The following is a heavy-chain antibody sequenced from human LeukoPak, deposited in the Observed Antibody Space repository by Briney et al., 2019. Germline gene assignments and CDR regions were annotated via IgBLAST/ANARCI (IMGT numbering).Heavy chain of an antibody. CDR2: ISAYNGNT. J-gene: IGHJ1*01. D-gene: IGHD1-26*01. V-gene: IGHV1-18*04. CDR3: ARAAGSGSYYFQH. Sequence: ASVKVSCKASGYTFTNYYMHWVRQAPGQGLEWMGWISAYNGNTNYAQKLQGRVTMTTDTSTSTAYMELRSLRSDDTAVYYCARAAGSGSYYFQHWGQGTLVTVSS. CDR1: GYTFTNYY.